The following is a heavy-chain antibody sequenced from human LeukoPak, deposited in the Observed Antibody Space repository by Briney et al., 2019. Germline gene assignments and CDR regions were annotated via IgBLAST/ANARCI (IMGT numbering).Heavy chain of an antibody. Sequence: SETLSLTCTVSGGSISSYYWSWIRQPPGKGLEWIGYIYYSGSTNYNPSLKSRVTISVDTSKNQFSLKLSSVTAADTAVYYCARASPRRFTYYYYYGMDVWGQGTTVTVSS. D-gene: IGHD3-3*01. CDR3: ARASPRRFTYYYYYGMDV. CDR2: IYYSGST. V-gene: IGHV4-59*01. CDR1: GGSISSYY. J-gene: IGHJ6*02.